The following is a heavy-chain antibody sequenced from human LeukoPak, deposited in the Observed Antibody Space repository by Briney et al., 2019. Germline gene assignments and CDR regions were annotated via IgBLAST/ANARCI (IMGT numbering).Heavy chain of an antibody. Sequence: ASVKVSCKASGYTFTSYYMHWVRQAPGQGLEWMGIINPSGGSTTYAQKFQGRVTVSRDTSTSTVYMELSSLRSEDTAVYYCARGSVVAATPLQYYYYYGMDVWGQGTTVTVSS. CDR3: ARGSVVAATPLQYYYYYGMDV. J-gene: IGHJ6*02. CDR2: INPSGGST. D-gene: IGHD2-15*01. CDR1: GYTFTSYY. V-gene: IGHV1-46*01.